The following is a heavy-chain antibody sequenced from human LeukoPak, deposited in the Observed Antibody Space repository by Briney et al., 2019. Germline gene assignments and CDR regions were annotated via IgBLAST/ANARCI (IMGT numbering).Heavy chain of an antibody. J-gene: IGHJ5*02. CDR3: ARRRFGDPGADP. D-gene: IGHD3-10*01. Sequence: SETLSLTCTVSGGSISNNNYYWGWIRQPPGKGLEWIGTMYYSGSTYYNPSLKSRVTISVDTSKNQFSLKLSSVTAADTAVYYCARRRFGDPGADPWGQGTLVTVSS. CDR2: MYYSGST. V-gene: IGHV4-39*01. CDR1: GGSISNNNYY.